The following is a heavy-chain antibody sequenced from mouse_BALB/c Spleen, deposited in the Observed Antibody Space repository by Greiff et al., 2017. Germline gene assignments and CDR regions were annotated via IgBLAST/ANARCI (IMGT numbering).Heavy chain of an antibody. CDR2: IDPENGDT. D-gene: IGHD1-2*01. Sequence: VQLQQSGAELVRSGASVKLSCTASGFNIKDYYMHWVKQRPEQGLEWIGWIDPENGDTEYAPKFQGKATITADTSSNTAYLQLSSLTSEDTAVYYCARALRLEDYFDYWGQGTTLTVSS. J-gene: IGHJ2*01. CDR3: ARALRLEDYFDY. CDR1: GFNIKDYY. V-gene: IGHV14-4*02.